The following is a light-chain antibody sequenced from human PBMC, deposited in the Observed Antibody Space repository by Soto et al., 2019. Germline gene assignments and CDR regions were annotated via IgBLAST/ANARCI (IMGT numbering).Light chain of an antibody. J-gene: IGLJ1*01. CDR3: NSYTSSSADV. CDR2: DVT. Sequence: QSALTQPASVSGSPGQSITISCTGTSSNVGGFNYVSWYQQHPGKAPKLMIYDVTNRPSGVSYRFSGSNSGNPASLTICGLQADDEADYYCNSYTSSSADVFGSGTKLTVL. V-gene: IGLV2-14*03. CDR1: SSNVGGFNY.